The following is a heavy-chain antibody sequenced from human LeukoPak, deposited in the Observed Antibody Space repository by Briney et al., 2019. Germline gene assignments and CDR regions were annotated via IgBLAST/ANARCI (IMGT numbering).Heavy chain of an antibody. J-gene: IGHJ4*02. Sequence: GASVKVSRKASGYTFTSYGISWVRQAPGQGLEWMGWISAYNGNTDYAQNLQGRVTMTTDTSTSTAYMELRSLTSDDTAVYYCARDQGYTSSPYYFDYWGQGSLVTVSS. D-gene: IGHD6-13*01. CDR2: ISAYNGNT. CDR1: GYTFTSYG. V-gene: IGHV1-18*01. CDR3: ARDQGYTSSPYYFDY.